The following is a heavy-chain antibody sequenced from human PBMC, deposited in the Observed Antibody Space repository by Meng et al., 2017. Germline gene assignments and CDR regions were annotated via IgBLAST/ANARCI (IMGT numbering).Heavy chain of an antibody. CDR2: TYYKSTWYR. CDR1: GDSVSSSSAT. CDR3: ARDEMATLDY. D-gene: IGHD5-24*01. Sequence: QIELQQSGPGLVKPSQTLSLTCAVSGDSVSSSSATWNWLRQSPSRGLEWLGRTYYKSTWYRDYAESVKGRITVNPDTSKNQFSLQLNSVTPEDTAVYYCARDEMATLDYWAQGTLVTVSS. V-gene: IGHV6-1*01. J-gene: IGHJ4*02.